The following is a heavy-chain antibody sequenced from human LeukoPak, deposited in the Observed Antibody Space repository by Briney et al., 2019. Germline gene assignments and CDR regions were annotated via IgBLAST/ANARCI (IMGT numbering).Heavy chain of an antibody. CDR1: GFTFSSYA. Sequence: GGSLRLSCAASGFTFSSYAMSWVRQAPGKGLEWVSAISGSGGSTYYADSVKGRFTISRDNSKNTLYLQMNSLRAEDTAVYYSARAYSGTYGLGYYYMDVWGKGTTVTISS. CDR2: ISGSGGST. CDR3: ARAYSGTYGLGYYYMDV. J-gene: IGHJ6*03. D-gene: IGHD1-26*01. V-gene: IGHV3-23*01.